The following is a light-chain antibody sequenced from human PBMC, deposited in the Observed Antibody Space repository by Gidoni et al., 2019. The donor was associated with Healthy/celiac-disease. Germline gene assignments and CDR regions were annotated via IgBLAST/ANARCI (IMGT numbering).Light chain of an antibody. V-gene: IGKV1-8*01. J-gene: IGKJ1*01. CDR3: QQYYSYPWT. CDR2: AAS. CDR1: QGISSY. Sequence: AIRMTQSPSSLSASTGDRVTITCRASQGISSYLAWYQQTPGKAPQLLIYAASTLQSGVPSRFSGSGSGTDFTLTISCLQSEDFATYYCQQYYSYPWTFGQGTKVEIK.